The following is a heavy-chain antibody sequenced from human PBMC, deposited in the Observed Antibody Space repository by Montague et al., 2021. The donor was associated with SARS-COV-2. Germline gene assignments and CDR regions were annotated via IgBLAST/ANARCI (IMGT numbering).Heavy chain of an antibody. V-gene: IGHV4-31*03. D-gene: IGHD4-23*01. CDR3: ASTYGGNLGYYYYYMDV. J-gene: IGHJ6*03. CDR1: GGSISRGGYY. CDR2: IYYSGST. Sequence: TLSLTCTVSGGSISRGGYYWSWIRQHPGKGLGWIGYIYYSGSTYYNPSLKSRVTISVDTSKNQFSLKLSSVTAADTAVYYCASTYGGNLGYYYYYMDVWGKGTTVTVSS.